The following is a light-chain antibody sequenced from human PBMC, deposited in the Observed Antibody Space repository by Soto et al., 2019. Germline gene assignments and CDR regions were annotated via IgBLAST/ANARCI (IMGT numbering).Light chain of an antibody. V-gene: IGLV1-47*02. Sequence: QSVLTQPPSASGTPGQRVTISCSGSSSNIGSNYVYWYQQLPGMAPKLLIYSNNQRPSGVPDRFSGSKSGTSASLAISGLRSEDEADYYCAAWDDSLSAFYVFGTGTKVTVL. CDR3: AAWDDSLSAFYV. CDR2: SNN. J-gene: IGLJ1*01. CDR1: SSNIGSNY.